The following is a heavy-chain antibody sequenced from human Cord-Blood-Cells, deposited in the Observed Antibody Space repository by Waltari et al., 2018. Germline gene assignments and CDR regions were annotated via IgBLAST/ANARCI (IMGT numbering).Heavy chain of an antibody. Sequence: QVQLQESGPGLVTPSQTLSLTCTVSGGSISSGDYYWSWSRQPPGKGLEWIGYIYYSGSTYYNPSLKSRVTISVDTSKNQFSLKLSSVTAADTAVYYCAREPLGYCSSTSCYNWYFDLWGRGTLVTVSS. CDR1: GGSISSGDYY. J-gene: IGHJ2*01. D-gene: IGHD2-2*01. CDR3: AREPLGYCSSTSCYNWYFDL. CDR2: IYYSGST. V-gene: IGHV4-30-4*01.